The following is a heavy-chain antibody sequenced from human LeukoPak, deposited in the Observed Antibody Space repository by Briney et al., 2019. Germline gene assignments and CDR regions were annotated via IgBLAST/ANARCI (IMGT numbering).Heavy chain of an antibody. J-gene: IGHJ4*02. Sequence: GGSLRLSCAASGFTFNSYWMNWVRQAPGRGLEWVANIKRDGSEKYYVDSVKGRFTISRDNAKNSLDLQMNSLRVEDTAVYYCARLGPASSGWPESFDYWGQGTLVTVSS. CDR1: GFTFNSYW. V-gene: IGHV3-7*03. D-gene: IGHD6-19*01. CDR3: ARLGPASSGWPESFDY. CDR2: IKRDGSEK.